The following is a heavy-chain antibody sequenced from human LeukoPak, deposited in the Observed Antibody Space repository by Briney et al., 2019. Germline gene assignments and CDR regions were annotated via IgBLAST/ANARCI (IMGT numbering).Heavy chain of an antibody. Sequence: GESLRLSCAASGFTFSSYAMSWVRQTPGKGLEWVSGISGSGGSTYYADSVKGRFTISRDNSKNTLYLQMNSLRAEDTALYYCAKALTMVRGLISDAFDIWGQGTMVTVSS. CDR3: AKALTMVRGLISDAFDI. J-gene: IGHJ3*02. D-gene: IGHD3-10*01. V-gene: IGHV3-23*01. CDR2: ISGSGGST. CDR1: GFTFSSYA.